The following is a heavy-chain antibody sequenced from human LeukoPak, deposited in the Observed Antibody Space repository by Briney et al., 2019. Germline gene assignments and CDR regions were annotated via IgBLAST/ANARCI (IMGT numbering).Heavy chain of an antibody. CDR3: AREYYDSSGYYYFDY. J-gene: IGHJ4*02. CDR1: GFTVSSNY. CDR2: IYSGGSA. Sequence: PGGSLRLSCAASGFTVSSNYMSWVRQAPGKGLEWVSVIYSGGSAYYADSVKGRFTISRDNSKNMLYLQMNSLRAEDTAVYYCAREYYDSSGYYYFDYWGQGPLVTVSS. D-gene: IGHD3-22*01. V-gene: IGHV3-53*01.